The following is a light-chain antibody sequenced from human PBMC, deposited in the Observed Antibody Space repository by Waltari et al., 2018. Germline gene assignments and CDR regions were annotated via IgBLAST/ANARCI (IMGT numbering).Light chain of an antibody. CDR1: SGSVSTRSS. CDR2: STN. Sequence: QTVVTQEPSLSVYPGGTVTPTCCLSSGSVSTRSSPSWYQQTPGPAPPPPIYSTNPRSSGVPERFSGSIRGNKAALTITGAQADDECDYHCVLYMGGGIMFGGGTKLTVL. CDR3: VLYMGGGIM. J-gene: IGLJ3*02. V-gene: IGLV8-61*01.